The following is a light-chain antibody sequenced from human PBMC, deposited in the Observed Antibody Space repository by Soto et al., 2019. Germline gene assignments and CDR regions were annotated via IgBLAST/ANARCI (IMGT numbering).Light chain of an antibody. CDR2: GVS. V-gene: IGLV2-14*01. CDR3: SSFRDTNTWV. CDR1: SSDVGAYNF. J-gene: IGLJ3*02. Sequence: QSALTQPASVSGSPGQSITISCTGTSSDVGAYNFVSWYQQHPGKAPKVLIYGVSNRPSGLSNRFSGSKSGNTASLTISGLQAEDEADYYCSSFRDTNTWVFGGGTKVTVL.